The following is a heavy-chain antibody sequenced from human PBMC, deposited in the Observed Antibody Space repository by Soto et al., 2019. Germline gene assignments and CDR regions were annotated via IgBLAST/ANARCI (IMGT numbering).Heavy chain of an antibody. V-gene: IGHV5-51*01. CDR1: GYSFTSYW. CDR3: ARHRGGSIPSTGGSYYYYYMDV. D-gene: IGHD3-16*01. J-gene: IGHJ6*03. CDR2: IYPGDSDT. Sequence: GESLKISCKGSGYSFTSYWIGWVRQMPGKGLEWMGIIYPGDSDTRYSPSFQGQVTISADKSISTAYLQWSSLKASDTAMYYCARHRGGSIPSTGGSYYYYYMDVWGKGTTVTVSS.